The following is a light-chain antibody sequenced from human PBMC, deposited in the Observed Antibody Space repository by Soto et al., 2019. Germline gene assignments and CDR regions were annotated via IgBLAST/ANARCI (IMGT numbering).Light chain of an antibody. Sequence: EIVMTQSPATLSVSPGERVTLFCRASQSVNSRLAWYQQKPAQAPRLLIYDASTRATGIPARFSGSGSGTEFTHTISGLQSEDFAVYYCQQYKNWPPEYTFGQGTKLEIK. V-gene: IGKV3-15*01. J-gene: IGKJ2*01. CDR1: QSVNSR. CDR3: QQYKNWPPEYT. CDR2: DAS.